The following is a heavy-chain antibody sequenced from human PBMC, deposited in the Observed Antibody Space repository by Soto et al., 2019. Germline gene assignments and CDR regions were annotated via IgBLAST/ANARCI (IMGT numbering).Heavy chain of an antibody. D-gene: IGHD3-22*01. CDR1: GFTFSSCS. CDR2: ISSSSSYI. Sequence: EVQLVESGGGLVKPGGSLRLSCAASGFTFSSCSMNWVRQAPGKGLEWVSSISSSSSYIYYADSVKGRFTISRDNAKNSLYLQMNSLRAEDTAVYYCAREKYYYDSSGRRHEAFDIWGQGTMVTVSS. CDR3: AREKYYYDSSGRRHEAFDI. J-gene: IGHJ3*02. V-gene: IGHV3-21*01.